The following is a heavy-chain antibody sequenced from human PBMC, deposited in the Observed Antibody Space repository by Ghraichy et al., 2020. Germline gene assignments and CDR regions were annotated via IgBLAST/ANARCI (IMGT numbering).Heavy chain of an antibody. D-gene: IGHD3-22*01. V-gene: IGHV4-4*07. CDR3: ARESWTPVVTPDYGMDV. CDR2: IYTSGSI. CDR1: GGSISSYY. J-gene: IGHJ6*02. Sequence: SETLSLTCTVSGGSISSYYWSWIRQPAGKGLEWIGRIYTSGSINYNPSLKSRVTMSVDTSKNQFSLKLSSVTAADTAVYYCARESWTPVVTPDYGMDVWGQGTTVTVSS.